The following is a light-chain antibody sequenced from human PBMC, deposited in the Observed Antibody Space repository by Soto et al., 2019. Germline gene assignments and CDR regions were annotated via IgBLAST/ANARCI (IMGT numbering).Light chain of an antibody. V-gene: IGKV3-11*01. CDR2: DVS. CDR1: QSVGNY. CDR3: QQRNRWPPIFT. J-gene: IGKJ3*01. Sequence: EIVLKQSPATLSLSPGERATLSCRASQSVGNYLAWYQQKPGQAPRLLIYDVSNRATGIPARFSGSGAGTDFSLTISNLEPEDLAVYFCQQRNRWPPIFTFGPGTKVDF.